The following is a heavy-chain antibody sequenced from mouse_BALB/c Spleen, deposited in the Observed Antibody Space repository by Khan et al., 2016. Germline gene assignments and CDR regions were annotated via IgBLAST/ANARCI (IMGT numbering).Heavy chain of an antibody. CDR3: VSYDGSSYYARDY. Sequence: QVQLKQSGAELAKPGASVKMSCKASGYTFTSYWMHWVKQRPGQGLEWIGYINPSTGYTEYNQKFKDKATLTADKSSSTAYMQLSSLASEDSAVYYCVSYDGSSYYARDYWGQGTSVTVSS. D-gene: IGHD1-1*01. J-gene: IGHJ4*01. V-gene: IGHV1-7*01. CDR1: GYTFTSYW. CDR2: INPSTGYT.